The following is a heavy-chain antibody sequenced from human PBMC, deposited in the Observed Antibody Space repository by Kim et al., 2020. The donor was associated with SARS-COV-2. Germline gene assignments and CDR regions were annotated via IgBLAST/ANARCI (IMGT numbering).Heavy chain of an antibody. CDR2: FDPEDGET. CDR3: ASHGKYYYGSGSRTVHYYYGMDV. CDR1: GYTLTELS. J-gene: IGHJ6*02. Sequence: ASVKVSCKVSGYTLTELSMHWVRQAPGKGLEWMGGFDPEDGETIYAQKFQGRVTMTEDTSTDTAYMELSSLRSEDTAVYYCASHGKYYYGSGSRTVHYYYGMDVWGQGTTVTVSS. V-gene: IGHV1-24*01. D-gene: IGHD3-10*01.